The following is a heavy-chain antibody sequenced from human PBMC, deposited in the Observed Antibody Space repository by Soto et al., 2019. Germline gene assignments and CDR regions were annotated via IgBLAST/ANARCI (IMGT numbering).Heavy chain of an antibody. Sequence: SETLSLTCTVSGGSISSYYWSWIRQPPGKGLEWIGYIYYSGSTNYNPSLKSRVTISVDTSKDQFSLKLSSVTAADTAVYYCARSGSYYAFDIWGQGTMVTVSS. CDR2: IYYSGST. CDR3: ARSGSYYAFDI. CDR1: GGSISSYY. J-gene: IGHJ3*02. D-gene: IGHD1-26*01. V-gene: IGHV4-59*01.